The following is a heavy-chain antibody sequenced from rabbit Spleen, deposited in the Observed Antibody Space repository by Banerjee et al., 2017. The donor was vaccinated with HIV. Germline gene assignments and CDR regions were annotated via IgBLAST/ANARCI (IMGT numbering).Heavy chain of an antibody. CDR3: ARGAATMTMVMTGYYFNL. J-gene: IGHJ4*01. CDR1: GFSFRLSYY. Sequence: QEQLLESGGGLFQPDGSLTLTCTASGFSFRLSYYMCWILHAPGKGLEWIACIYISSGSSYSASWAKGRFTISKTSSTTVTLQMTSMTVEETATYFCARGAATMTMVMTGYYFNLWGPGTLVTVS. D-gene: IGHD2-1*01. V-gene: IGHV1S45*01. CDR2: IYISSGSS.